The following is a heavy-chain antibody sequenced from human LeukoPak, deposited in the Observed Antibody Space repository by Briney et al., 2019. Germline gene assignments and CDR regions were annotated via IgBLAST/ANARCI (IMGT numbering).Heavy chain of an antibody. CDR3: ARLRGLYSDTNRYQTALDC. Sequence: GGSLRLSCTAFGFTFSNYWRSWVRQAPGKGLEWVANIKQDGSDKYYVDSVKGRFTISRDNAKNSLYVQMNSLRAEDTAVYYCARLRGLYSDTNRYQTALDCWGQGTLVTVSS. D-gene: IGHD1-26*01. J-gene: IGHJ4*02. V-gene: IGHV3-7*01. CDR2: IKQDGSDK. CDR1: GFTFSNYW.